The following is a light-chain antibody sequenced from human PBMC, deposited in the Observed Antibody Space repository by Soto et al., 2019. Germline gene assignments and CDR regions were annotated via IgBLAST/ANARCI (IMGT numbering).Light chain of an antibody. Sequence: DIQMTQSPSSLSASVGDRVTITCRASRSISSYLNWYQQKPGKAPNLLIYAASSLQSGVPSRFSGSGSGTDFTLTISSLQPEDFATYYCQQSYITPPTFGQGTKVEIQ. V-gene: IGKV1-39*01. J-gene: IGKJ1*01. CDR1: RSISSY. CDR2: AAS. CDR3: QQSYITPPT.